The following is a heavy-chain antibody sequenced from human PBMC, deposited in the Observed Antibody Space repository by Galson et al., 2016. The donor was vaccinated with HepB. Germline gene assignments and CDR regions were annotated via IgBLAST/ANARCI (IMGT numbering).Heavy chain of an antibody. J-gene: IGHJ6*02. V-gene: IGHV4-59*01. CDR2: IYYSGTTST. CDR3: AAWTESRPSYYNMDV. Sequence: SETLSLTCTVSGGSISSYYWTWIRQPPGKGLEWIGYIYYSGTTSTTYNPSLRSRVTISVDTSKNQLSLKLSSVTAADTAVYYCAAWTESRPSYYNMDVWGQGTTVTVSS. D-gene: IGHD3/OR15-3a*01. CDR1: GGSISSYY.